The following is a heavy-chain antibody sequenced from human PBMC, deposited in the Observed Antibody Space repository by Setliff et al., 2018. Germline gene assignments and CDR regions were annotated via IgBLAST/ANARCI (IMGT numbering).Heavy chain of an antibody. V-gene: IGHV4-39*02. CDR3: ARSPSSGSYWNARPFYSDR. Sequence: SETLSLTCTVSGGSISSTSCYWGWIRQPPGKGLEWIGSIFYTGSSYYNPSRRSRVTMSVDTSNNHFSLKVNSVTAADTALYYCARSPSSGSYWNARPFYSDRWGQGTLVTSPQ. CDR2: IFYTGSS. D-gene: IGHD3-10*01. CDR1: GGSISSTSCY. J-gene: IGHJ5*02.